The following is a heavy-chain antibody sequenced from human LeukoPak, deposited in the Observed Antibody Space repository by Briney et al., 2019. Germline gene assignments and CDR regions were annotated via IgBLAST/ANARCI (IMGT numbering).Heavy chain of an antibody. V-gene: IGHV1-2*02. CDR1: GYTFTGYY. CDR3: ARVEVVVVASQDYYYGMDV. Sequence: ASVKVSCKASGYTFTGYYMHWVRQAPGQGLEWMGWINPNSGGTNYAQKFQGRVTMTRDTSISTAYMELSRLRSDDTAVYYCARVEVVVVASQDYYYGMDVWGQGTTVTVSS. D-gene: IGHD2-15*01. CDR2: INPNSGGT. J-gene: IGHJ6*02.